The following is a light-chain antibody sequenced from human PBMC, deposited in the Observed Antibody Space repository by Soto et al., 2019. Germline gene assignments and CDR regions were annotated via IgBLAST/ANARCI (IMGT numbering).Light chain of an antibody. V-gene: IGKV1-33*01. J-gene: IGKJ4*01. CDR1: QDIGNF. CDR2: DAS. CDR3: QQYDNLPLT. Sequence: DSQITQSLTTLSASVGDRVTSTCQASQDIGNFLSWYQQKPGKVPKLLIFDASNLETGVPSRFSGSGSGTDFTFTISSLQPEDIATYYCQQYDNLPLTFGGGTNVDIK.